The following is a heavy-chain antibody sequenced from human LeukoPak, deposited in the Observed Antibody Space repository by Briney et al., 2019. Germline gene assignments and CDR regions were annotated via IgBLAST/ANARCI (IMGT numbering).Heavy chain of an antibody. Sequence: TGGSLRLSCAASGFTFGTFDMSWVRQAPGKGLEWVSTLACLDASCTEYYSDSVKGRFSISRDKSRSTLSLQVNSLRVEDTAMYYCVRDSEGSFDYWGQGTLVTVSS. D-gene: IGHD3-10*01. CDR2: LACLDASCTE. CDR1: GFTFGTFD. CDR3: VRDSEGSFDY. V-gene: IGHV3-23*01. J-gene: IGHJ4*02.